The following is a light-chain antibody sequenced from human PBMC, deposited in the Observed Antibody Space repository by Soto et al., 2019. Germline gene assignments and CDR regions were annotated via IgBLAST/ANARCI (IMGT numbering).Light chain of an antibody. CDR2: GAS. J-gene: IGKJ2*01. V-gene: IGKV3-15*01. CDR1: QSVGGN. CDR3: QQYNNWPPVT. Sequence: EIVMTQSPATLSVSPGEGETLSCRASQSVGGNLAWYQQKPGQAPRLLIYGASTRATGIPARFSGSGSGTEFTLTISSLQSEDFAIYYCQQYNNWPPVTFGQGTKVDIK.